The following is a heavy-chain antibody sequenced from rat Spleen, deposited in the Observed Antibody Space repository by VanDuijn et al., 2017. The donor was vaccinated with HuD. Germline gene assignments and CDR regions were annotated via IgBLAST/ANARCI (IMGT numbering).Heavy chain of an antibody. CDR3: ARPTTGIPFNY. CDR1: GFSFSDYN. J-gene: IGHJ2*01. CDR2: ISYDGSRT. V-gene: IGHV5-7*01. D-gene: IGHD1-7*01. Sequence: EVQLVESGGGLVQPGGSLKLSCAASGFSFSDYNMAWVRQAPKKGLEWVATISYDGSRTFYRDSVRGRFTISRDNAKNTLFLQLDSLRSEDTATYYCARPTTGIPFNYWGQGVMVTVSS.